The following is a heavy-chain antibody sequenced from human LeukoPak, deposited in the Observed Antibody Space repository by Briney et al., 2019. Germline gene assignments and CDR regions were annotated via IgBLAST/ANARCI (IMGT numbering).Heavy chain of an antibody. CDR3: ARSVIAAADYYYYMDV. V-gene: IGHV1-69*05. J-gene: IGHJ6*03. CDR1: GYTFTSYG. D-gene: IGHD6-13*01. CDR2: IIPIFGTA. Sequence: SVKVSCKASGYTFTSYGISWVRQAPGQGLEWMGGIIPIFGTANYAQKFQGRVTITTDESTSTAYMELSSLRSEDTAVYYCARSVIAAADYYYYMDVWGKGTTVTVSS.